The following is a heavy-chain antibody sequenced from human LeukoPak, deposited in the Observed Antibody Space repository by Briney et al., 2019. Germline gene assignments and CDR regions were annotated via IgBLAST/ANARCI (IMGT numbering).Heavy chain of an antibody. V-gene: IGHV3-23*01. Sequence: QSGGSLRLSCAASGFTFSNYAMSWVRQAPGKGLEWVSTINDRGIATYYADSVKGRFTISRDNSKNTLYLQMNSLRAEDTAVYYCARLLEQGVWFGEPFDYWGQGTLVTVSS. J-gene: IGHJ4*02. CDR1: GFTFSNYA. D-gene: IGHD3-10*01. CDR3: ARLLEQGVWFGEPFDY. CDR2: INDRGIAT.